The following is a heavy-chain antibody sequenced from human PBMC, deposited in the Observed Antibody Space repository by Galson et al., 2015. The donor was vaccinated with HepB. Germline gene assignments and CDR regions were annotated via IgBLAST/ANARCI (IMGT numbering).Heavy chain of an antibody. Sequence: SVKVSCKASGYTFTSYAMHWVRQAPGQRLEWMGWINAGNGNTKYSQKFQGRVTITRDTSASTAYMELSSLRSEDTAVYYCARVYVVVGPYYYYGMDVWGQGTTVTVSS. V-gene: IGHV1-3*01. D-gene: IGHD2-21*01. CDR1: GYTFTSYA. J-gene: IGHJ6*02. CDR3: ARVYVVVGPYYYYGMDV. CDR2: INAGNGNT.